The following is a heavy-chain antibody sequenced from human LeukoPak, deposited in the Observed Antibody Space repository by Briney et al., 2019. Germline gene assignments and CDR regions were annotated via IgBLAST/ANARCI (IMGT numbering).Heavy chain of an antibody. J-gene: IGHJ3*02. D-gene: IGHD2-2*01. CDR1: GXSMSHYY. CDR3: ARCVAPEVLGAFDI. V-gene: IGHV4-4*07. CDR2: IHADGTA. Sequence: PSETLSLTCTVSGXSMSHYYGSWIRQPAGKGLEWIGRIHADGTAHYNPSLNSRVTMSADTSKNQFSLRLSSVTAADTAVYYCARCVAPEVLGAFDIWGQGTVVTVSS.